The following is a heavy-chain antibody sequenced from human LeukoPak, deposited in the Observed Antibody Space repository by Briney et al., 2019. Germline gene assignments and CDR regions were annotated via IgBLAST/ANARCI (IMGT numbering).Heavy chain of an antibody. CDR1: GGSFSGYY. CDR3: ARDWGESITTLFDY. CDR2: INHSGST. J-gene: IGHJ4*02. Sequence: PSETLSLTCAVYGGSFSGYYWSWIRQPPGKGLEWIGEINHSGSTNYNPSLKSRVTISVDTSKNQFSLKLSSVTAADTALYYCARDWGESITTLFDYWGQGTLVAVSS. V-gene: IGHV4-34*01. D-gene: IGHD2/OR15-2a*01.